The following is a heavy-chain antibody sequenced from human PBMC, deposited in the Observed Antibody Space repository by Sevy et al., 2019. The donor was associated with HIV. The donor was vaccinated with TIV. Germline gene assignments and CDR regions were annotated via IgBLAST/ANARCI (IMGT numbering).Heavy chain of an antibody. CDR2: IWYGGSNK. CDR3: AREGQFIWFGCHESYFDY. CDR1: RFSFSSHG. V-gene: IGHV3-33*01. D-gene: IGHD3-10*01. J-gene: IGHJ4*02. Sequence: GGSLRLSCVGSRFSFSSHGMHWVRQAPGKGLEWLATIWYGGSNKYYADSVKGRFTISKDNYQNTLYLQMNSLRADDTAIYYCAREGQFIWFGCHESYFDYWGQGTLVTVSS.